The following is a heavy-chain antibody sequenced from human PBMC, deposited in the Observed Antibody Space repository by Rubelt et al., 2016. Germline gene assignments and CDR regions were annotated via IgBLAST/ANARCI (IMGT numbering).Heavy chain of an antibody. V-gene: IGHV3-48*04. D-gene: IGHD1-26*01. Sequence: EAQLVESGGGLVQPGGSLRLSCAASGFSFSAYSMNWVRQAPGKGPEWVSHISRSGSSIYYAESVKGRFTISRDNANNSLYLQMNSLRAEDTAVYYCAKDLPSGRVGFWGQGTLVTVSS. J-gene: IGHJ4*02. CDR3: AKDLPSGRVGF. CDR2: ISRSGSSI. CDR1: GFSFSAYS.